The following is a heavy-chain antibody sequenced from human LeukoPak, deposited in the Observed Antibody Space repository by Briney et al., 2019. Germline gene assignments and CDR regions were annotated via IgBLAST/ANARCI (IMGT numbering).Heavy chain of an antibody. D-gene: IGHD6-13*01. CDR2: ISYDGSNK. J-gene: IGHJ5*02. CDR1: GFTFSSYA. V-gene: IGHV3-30*04. CDR3: ARETGYSSSWFFPGNWFDP. Sequence: GRSLRLSCAAFGFTFSSYAMHWVRQAPGKGLEWVAVISYDGSNKYYADSVKGRFTISRDNSKNTLYLQMNSLRAEDTAVYYCARETGYSSSWFFPGNWFDPWGQGTLVTVSS.